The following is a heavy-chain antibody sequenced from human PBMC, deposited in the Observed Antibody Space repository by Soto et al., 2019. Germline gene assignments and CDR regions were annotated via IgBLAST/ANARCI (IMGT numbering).Heavy chain of an antibody. J-gene: IGHJ4*02. V-gene: IGHV4-39*01. CDR2: IYYSGST. CDR1: GGSISSSSYY. Sequence: QLQLQESGPGLVKPSETLSLTCTVSGGSISSSSYYWGWIRQPPGKGLEWIGSIYYSGSTYYNPSLKSRVTISVDTSKNQFSLKLSSVTAADTAVYYCASLHYDFWSGYPFDYWGQGTLVTVSS. D-gene: IGHD3-3*01. CDR3: ASLHYDFWSGYPFDY.